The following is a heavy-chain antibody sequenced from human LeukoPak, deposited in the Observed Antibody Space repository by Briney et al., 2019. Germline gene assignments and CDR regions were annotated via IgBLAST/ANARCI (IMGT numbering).Heavy chain of an antibody. V-gene: IGHV4-59*01. J-gene: IGHJ4*02. CDR2: IYYSGST. Sequence: PSETLSLTCTVSGGSISSYYWSWIRQPPGKGLEWIGYIYYSGSTNYNPSLKSRVTISVDTSKNQFSLKLSSVTAADTAVYYCARDEGWELGLFDYWGQGTLVTVSS. CDR3: ARDEGWELGLFDY. D-gene: IGHD1-26*01. CDR1: GGSISSYY.